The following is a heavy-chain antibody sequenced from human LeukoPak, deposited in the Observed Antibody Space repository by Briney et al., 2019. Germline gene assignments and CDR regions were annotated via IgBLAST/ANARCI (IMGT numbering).Heavy chain of an antibody. V-gene: IGHV3-53*05. D-gene: IGHD1-14*01. Sequence: GGSLRLSCAASGFTVSSNYMSWVRQAPGKGLEWVSVIYSGGSTYYADSVKGRFTISRDNSKNTLYLQMNSLRAEDTAVYYCAREGGSPRNVGTFDYWGQGTLVTVSS. CDR3: AREGGSPRNVGTFDY. CDR2: IYSGGST. J-gene: IGHJ4*02. CDR1: GFTVSSNY.